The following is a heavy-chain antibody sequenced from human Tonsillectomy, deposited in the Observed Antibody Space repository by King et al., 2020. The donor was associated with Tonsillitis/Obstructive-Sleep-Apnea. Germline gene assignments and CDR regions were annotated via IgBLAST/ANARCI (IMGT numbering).Heavy chain of an antibody. V-gene: IGHV4-34*01. CDR2: INHSGST. D-gene: IGHD1-26*01. CDR3: ALESGSYYNAFDI. CDR1: GGSFSGYY. Sequence: VQLQQWGAGLLKPSETLSLTCAVYGGSFSGYYWSWIRQPPGKGLEWIGEINHSGSTNYNPSLKSRVTISVDTSKNQFSLRLSSVTAADTAGYYCALESGSYYNAFDIWGQGTMVTVSS. J-gene: IGHJ3*02.